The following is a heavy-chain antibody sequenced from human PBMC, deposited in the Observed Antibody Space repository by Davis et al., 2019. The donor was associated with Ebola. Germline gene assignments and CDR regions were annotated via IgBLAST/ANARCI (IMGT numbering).Heavy chain of an antibody. D-gene: IGHD2-21*01. CDR3: ARVLWWGDY. CDR1: GFTFSSYA. J-gene: IGHJ4*02. Sequence: GESLKISCAASGFTFSSYAMSWVRQAPGKGLEWVSAISGSGGSTYYADSVKGRFTISRDNAKNSLYLQMNSLRAEDTAVYYCARVLWWGDYWGQGTLVTVSS. CDR2: ISGSGGST. V-gene: IGHV3-23*01.